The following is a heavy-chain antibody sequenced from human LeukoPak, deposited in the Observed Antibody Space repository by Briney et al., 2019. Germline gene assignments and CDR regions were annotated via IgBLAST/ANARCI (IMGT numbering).Heavy chain of an antibody. CDR2: INPNSGGT. D-gene: IGHD1-1*01. V-gene: IGHV1-2*02. CDR3: ARDEDDFIAPYYYYYGMDV. Sequence: ASVKVSCKASGYTFTGYYMHWVQQAPGQGLEWMGWINPNSGGTNYAQKFQGRVTMTRDTSISTAYMELSSLRSEDTAVYYCARDEDDFIAPYYYYYGMDVWGQGTTVTVSS. CDR1: GYTFTGYY. J-gene: IGHJ6*02.